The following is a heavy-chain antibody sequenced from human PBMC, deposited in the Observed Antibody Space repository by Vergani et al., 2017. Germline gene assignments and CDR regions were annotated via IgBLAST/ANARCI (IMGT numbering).Heavy chain of an antibody. CDR2: IHPADSDT. CDR1: GYSFTNYW. V-gene: IGHV5-51*01. CDR3: ARLYGRDSSGSKYFDY. Sequence: EVQLVQSGAEVKKPGESLKISCQISGYSFTNYWIGWVRQMPGKGLEWMGIIHPADSDTRYSPSFQGRVTISVDKSNSTAYLQRSSLRASDSAMYYCARLYGRDSSGSKYFDYWGQGTLVTVSS. D-gene: IGHD3-22*01. J-gene: IGHJ4*02.